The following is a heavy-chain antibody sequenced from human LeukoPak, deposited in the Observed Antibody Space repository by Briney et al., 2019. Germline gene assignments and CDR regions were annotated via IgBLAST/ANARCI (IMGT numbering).Heavy chain of an antibody. CDR3: AREAYDFWSGYYYENYYYMDV. V-gene: IGHV1-69*13. D-gene: IGHD3-3*01. CDR2: IIPIFGTA. J-gene: IGHJ6*03. CDR1: GGTFSSYA. Sequence: SVKVSCKASGGTFSSYAISWVRQAPGLGLEWMGGIIPIFGTANYAQKFQGRVTITADESTSTAYMELSSLRSEDTAVYYCAREAYDFWSGYYYENYYYMDVWGKGTTVTVSS.